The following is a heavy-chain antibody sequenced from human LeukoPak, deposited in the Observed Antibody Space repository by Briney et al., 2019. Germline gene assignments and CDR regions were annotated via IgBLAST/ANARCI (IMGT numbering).Heavy chain of an antibody. D-gene: IGHD3-10*01. V-gene: IGHV4-59*01. CDR3: ARDPGGALRSIDY. CDR2: IYNSGRT. J-gene: IGHJ4*02. Sequence: SETLSLTCIASGVSINYYDLTWLRQAPGKGLEWIGYIYNSGRTNYNPSLKSRVTISEDMSKNQFSLKLTSVTAADTAVYYCARDPGGALRSIDYWGQGTLVTVSS. CDR1: GVSINYYD.